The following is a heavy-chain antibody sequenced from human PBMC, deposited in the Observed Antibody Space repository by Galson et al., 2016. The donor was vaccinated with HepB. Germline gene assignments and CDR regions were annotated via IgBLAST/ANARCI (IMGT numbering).Heavy chain of an antibody. CDR3: ARFEGSGSYFVDQ. CDR1: GGTFSAYY. Sequence: TLSLTCAVYGGTFSAYYWNWIRQPPGKGLEWIGEINHLGSPKYNPSLESRITISVDTSKSQFSLKLSSVTAADTAVYYCARFEGSGSYFVDQWGQGTLVTVSS. CDR2: INHLGSP. V-gene: IGHV4-34*01. D-gene: IGHD3-10*01. J-gene: IGHJ4*01.